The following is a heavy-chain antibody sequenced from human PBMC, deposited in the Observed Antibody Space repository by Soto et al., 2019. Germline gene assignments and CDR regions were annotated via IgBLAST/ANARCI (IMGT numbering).Heavy chain of an antibody. CDR2: ISYDGNNK. CDR3: AKDEVLVVAVARDYYGMDV. J-gene: IGHJ6*02. CDR1: GFTFSSYG. Sequence: QVQLVESGRGAVQPGRSLRLSCAASGFTFSSYGMHWVRQAPGKGLEWVAVISYDGNNKYYADSVKGRFTISRDNSKNTLYLQMNSLRAEDTAVYYCAKDEVLVVAVARDYYGMDVWGQGTTVTVSS. D-gene: IGHD2-15*01. V-gene: IGHV3-30*18.